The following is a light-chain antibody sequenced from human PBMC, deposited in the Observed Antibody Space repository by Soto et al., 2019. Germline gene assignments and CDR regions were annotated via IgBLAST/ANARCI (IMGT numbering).Light chain of an antibody. V-gene: IGKV3-20*01. Sequence: EIVLTQSPGTLSLSPGERATLSCRTSQSVRSSHLAWYQQKPGQAPRLLIYGASSRATGIPDRFSGSGSGTDFTLTISRPEPEDFAVYHCQQYSSSPLNFGGGTKV. CDR3: QQYSSSPLN. CDR1: QSVRSSH. CDR2: GAS. J-gene: IGKJ4*01.